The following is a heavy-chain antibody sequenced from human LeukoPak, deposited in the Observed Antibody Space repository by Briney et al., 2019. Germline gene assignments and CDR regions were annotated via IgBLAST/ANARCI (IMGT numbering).Heavy chain of an antibody. J-gene: IGHJ4*02. CDR3: VRDLADYGDLVFDY. CDR2: ISAYNGNT. CDR1: GYTFTSDG. V-gene: IGHV1-18*01. D-gene: IGHD4-17*01. Sequence: ASVKISSKASGYTFTSDGISWVRQAPGQGLEWMGWISAYNGNTNYAQKLQGRVTMTTDTSTSTAYMELRSLRSDDTAVYYCVRDLADYGDLVFDYWGQGTLVTVSS.